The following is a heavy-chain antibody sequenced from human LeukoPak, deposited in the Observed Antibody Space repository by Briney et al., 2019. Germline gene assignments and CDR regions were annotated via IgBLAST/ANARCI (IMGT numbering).Heavy chain of an antibody. V-gene: IGHV3-66*01. CDR1: EFSVGSNY. Sequence: GGSLRLSCAASEFSVGSNYMTWVRQAPGKGLEWASLIYSGGSTYYADSVKGRFTISRDNSKNTLYLQMNSLRAEDTAVYYCARVLHKRNYDSSDYYGYWGQGTLVTVSS. J-gene: IGHJ4*02. CDR2: IYSGGST. CDR3: ARVLHKRNYDSSDYYGY. D-gene: IGHD3-22*01.